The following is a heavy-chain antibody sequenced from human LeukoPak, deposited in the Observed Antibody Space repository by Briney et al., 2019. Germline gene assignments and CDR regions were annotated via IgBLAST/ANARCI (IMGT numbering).Heavy chain of an antibody. D-gene: IGHD1-20*01. CDR3: VPLNWNPPGDFDR. CDR2: IKDDGSDK. V-gene: IGHV3-7*01. J-gene: IGHJ4*02. CDR1: GFTFGNFW. Sequence: GGSLRLSCGASGFTFGNFWMNWVRQAPGKGLEWVANIKDDGSDKYYVDSVKGRFSISKDNAKNSLYLQMNSLRVEDTAVYYCVPLNWNPPGDFDRWGQGTLVTVSS.